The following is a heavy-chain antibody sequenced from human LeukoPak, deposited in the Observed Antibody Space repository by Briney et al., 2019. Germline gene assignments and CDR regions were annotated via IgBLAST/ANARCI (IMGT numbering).Heavy chain of an antibody. CDR2: INHSGST. J-gene: IGHJ6*03. CDR1: SGSFSDYY. D-gene: IGHD2-2*02. V-gene: IGHV4-34*01. CDR3: ARGYPGYYYYYMDV. Sequence: PSETLSLTCAVYSGSFSDYYWSWIRQPPGKGPEWIGEINHSGSTNYNPSLKSRVTFSVDTSKNQFSLKLSSVTAADTAIYYCARGYPGYYYYYMDVWGKGTTVTVSS.